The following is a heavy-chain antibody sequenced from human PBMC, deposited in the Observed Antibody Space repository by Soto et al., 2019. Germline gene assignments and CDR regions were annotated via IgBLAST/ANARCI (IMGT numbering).Heavy chain of an antibody. J-gene: IGHJ5*02. CDR3: ARSVSP. Sequence: QVQLQESGPGLVKPSQTLSLTCTVSGGSISSGGYYGSWIRQHPGKGLEWSGYIYYSGHTYYNPSLKSRVTISVAPSKNQFSLKLRSVTAGDTAVYYCARSVSPWGQGTLVTVSS. CDR2: IYYSGHT. V-gene: IGHV4-31*03. CDR1: GGSISSGGYY.